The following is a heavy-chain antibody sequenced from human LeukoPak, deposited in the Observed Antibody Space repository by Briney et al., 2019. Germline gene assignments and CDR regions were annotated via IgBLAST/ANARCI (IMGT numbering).Heavy chain of an antibody. CDR1: GYTFTSYG. V-gene: IGHV1-18*01. J-gene: IGHJ6*03. CDR2: ISAYNGNT. D-gene: IGHD3-10*01. Sequence: GASVKVSCKASGYTFTSYGISWVRQAPGQGLEWMGWISAYNGNTNYAQKLQGRVTMTTDTSTSTAYMELRSLRSDDTAVYYCASSLRDGSGSYKYYYYYYMDVWGKGTTVTVSS. CDR3: ASSLRDGSGSYKYYYYYYMDV.